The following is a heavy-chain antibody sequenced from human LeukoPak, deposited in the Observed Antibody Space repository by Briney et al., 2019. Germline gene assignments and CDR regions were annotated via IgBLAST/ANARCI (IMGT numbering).Heavy chain of an antibody. Sequence: GGSLRLSCAASGFTFTAYWMHWVRQAPRKGLVWVSRIDGEGTYTTYADSVKGRFTISRDNAKNTLSLQMNSLRAEDTAVYYCARVSWETGSRYFDYWGQGTLVTVSS. CDR3: ARVSWETGSRYFDY. CDR2: IDGEGTYT. V-gene: IGHV3-74*03. D-gene: IGHD1-14*01. CDR1: GFTFTAYW. J-gene: IGHJ4*02.